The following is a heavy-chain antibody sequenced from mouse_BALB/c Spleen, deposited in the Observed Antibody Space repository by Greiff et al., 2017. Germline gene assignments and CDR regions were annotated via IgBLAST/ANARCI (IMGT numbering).Heavy chain of an antibody. CDR2: ILPGSGST. D-gene: IGHD2-14*01. CDR3: ARDYRSHYYFDY. Sequence: VQRVESGAELMKPGASVKISCKATGYTFSSYWIEWVKQRPGHGLEWIGEILPGSGSTNYNEKFKGKATFTADTSSNTAYMQLSSLTSEDSAVYYCARDYRSHYYFDYGGQGTTLTVSS. J-gene: IGHJ2*01. V-gene: IGHV1-9*01. CDR1: GYTFSSYW.